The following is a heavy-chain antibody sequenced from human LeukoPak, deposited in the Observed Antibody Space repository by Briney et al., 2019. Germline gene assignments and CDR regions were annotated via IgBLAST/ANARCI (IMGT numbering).Heavy chain of an antibody. D-gene: IGHD5-12*01. V-gene: IGHV3-33*01. CDR3: ARGHSGYDGTYFDY. Sequence: PGGSLRLSCATSGFTFSSYSMNWVRQAPGKGLEWVAVIWYDGSNKYYADSVKGRFTISRDNSKNTLYLQMNSLRAEDTAVYYCARGHSGYDGTYFDYWGQGTLVTVSS. CDR1: GFTFSSYS. J-gene: IGHJ4*02. CDR2: IWYDGSNK.